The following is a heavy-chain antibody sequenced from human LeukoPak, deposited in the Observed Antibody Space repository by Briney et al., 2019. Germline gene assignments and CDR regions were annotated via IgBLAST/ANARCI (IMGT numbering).Heavy chain of an antibody. D-gene: IGHD6-13*01. CDR2: ISGSGGST. J-gene: IGHJ4*02. V-gene: IGHV3-23*01. CDR1: GFTFSSYG. Sequence: QLGGTLRLSCAASGFTFSSYGMNWVRQAPGQGLEWVSAISGSGGSTYYADSVKGRFTISRDNSKNTLYLQMNSLRAEDTAVHYCANAGSSSQPPNYWGQGTLVTVSS. CDR3: ANAGSSSQPPNY.